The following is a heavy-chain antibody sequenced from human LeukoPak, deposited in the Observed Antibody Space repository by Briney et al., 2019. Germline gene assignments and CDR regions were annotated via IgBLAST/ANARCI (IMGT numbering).Heavy chain of an antibody. CDR1: GYTFTSYA. V-gene: IGHV1-69*06. Sequence: ASVKVSCKASGYTFTSYAMNWVRQAPGQGLEWMGGIIPIFGTANYAQKFQGRVTITADKSTSTAYMELSSLRSEDTAVYYCARAAVAAPWGPWFDPWGQGTLVTVSS. D-gene: IGHD6-19*01. CDR2: IIPIFGTA. J-gene: IGHJ5*02. CDR3: ARAAVAAPWGPWFDP.